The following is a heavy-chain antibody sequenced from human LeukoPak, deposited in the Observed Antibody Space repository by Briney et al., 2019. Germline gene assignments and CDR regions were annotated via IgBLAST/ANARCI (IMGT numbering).Heavy chain of an antibody. CDR1: GGSISSSSYY. CDR3: ARQGFYDYVWGSYRYCFDY. Sequence: SETLSLTCTVSGGSISSSSYYWGWIRQPPGKGLEWFGRIYCSGSTYYHPSLKSRVTISVDTSKNQFSLKLSSVTAADTAVYYCARQGFYDYVWGSYRYCFDYWGQGTLVTVSS. J-gene: IGHJ4*02. D-gene: IGHD3-16*02. CDR2: IYCSGST. V-gene: IGHV4-39*01.